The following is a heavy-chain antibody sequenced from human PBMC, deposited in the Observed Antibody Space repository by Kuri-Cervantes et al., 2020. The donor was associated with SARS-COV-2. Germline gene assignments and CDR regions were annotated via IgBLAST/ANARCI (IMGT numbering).Heavy chain of an antibody. Sequence: SETLSLTCTVSGGSISSYYWSWIRQPPGKGLEWIGEINHSGSTNYNPSLKSRVTISVDTSKNQFSLKLSSVTAADTAVYYCARGRIAARRVPAFDTWGQGTMVTVSS. D-gene: IGHD6-6*01. V-gene: IGHV4-34*01. CDR2: INHSGST. J-gene: IGHJ3*02. CDR1: GGSISSYY. CDR3: ARGRIAARRVPAFDT.